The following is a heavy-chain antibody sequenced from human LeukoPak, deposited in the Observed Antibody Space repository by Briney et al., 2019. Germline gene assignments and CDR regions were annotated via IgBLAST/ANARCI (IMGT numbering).Heavy chain of an antibody. Sequence: SETLSLTCTVSGGSISIYSWSWIWHPPGKGLEWLGYVYNSGSTDYNPTLKSRVTISADTSKNQYSLKLSSVTAADTAVYYCVRDRELFYWGQGTLVTVSS. CDR3: VRDRELFY. D-gene: IGHD1-7*01. CDR2: VYNSGST. CDR1: GGSISIYS. J-gene: IGHJ4*02. V-gene: IGHV4-59*01.